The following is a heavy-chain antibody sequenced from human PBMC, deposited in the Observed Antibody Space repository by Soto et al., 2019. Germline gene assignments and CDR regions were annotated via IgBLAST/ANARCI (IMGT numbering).Heavy chain of an antibody. Sequence: QVQLQESGPGLVKPSQTLSLTCTVSGGSISSGGYYWTWIRQHPGKGLEWIGYIYYSGSTYYNPALASRVTISVAPSKTWSLLKLSSVTAADTAVFFCASSVFPWGKGTLVTVSS. V-gene: IGHV4-31*03. CDR2: IYYSGST. D-gene: IGHD6-19*01. CDR1: GGSISSGGYY. CDR3: ASSVFP. J-gene: IGHJ5*02.